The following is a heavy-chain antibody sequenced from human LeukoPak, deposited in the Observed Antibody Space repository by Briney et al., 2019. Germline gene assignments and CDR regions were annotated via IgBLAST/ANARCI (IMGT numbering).Heavy chain of an antibody. D-gene: IGHD2-15*01. J-gene: IGHJ3*02. Sequence: SETLSLTCTVSGGSISSYYWSWIRQPPGKGLEWIGYIYYSGSTNYNPSLKSRVTISVDTSKNQFSLKLSSVTAADTAVYYCAMPNCSGGSCSAFDIWGQGTMVTVSS. CDR2: IYYSGST. CDR1: GGSISSYY. CDR3: AMPNCSGGSCSAFDI. V-gene: IGHV4-59*08.